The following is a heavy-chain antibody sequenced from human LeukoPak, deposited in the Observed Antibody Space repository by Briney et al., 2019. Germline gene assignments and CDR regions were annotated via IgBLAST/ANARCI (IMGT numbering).Heavy chain of an antibody. J-gene: IGHJ3*02. CDR1: GFTFSSYE. Sequence: GGSLRLSCAASGFTFSSYEMNWVRQAPGKGLEWVSYISSSGSTIYYADSVKGRFTISRDNAKNSLYLQMNSLRAEDTAVYYCARDSTRGGRVVTAEAFDIWGQGTMVTVSS. CDR2: ISSSGSTI. CDR3: ARDSTRGGRVVTAEAFDI. V-gene: IGHV3-48*03. D-gene: IGHD2-21*02.